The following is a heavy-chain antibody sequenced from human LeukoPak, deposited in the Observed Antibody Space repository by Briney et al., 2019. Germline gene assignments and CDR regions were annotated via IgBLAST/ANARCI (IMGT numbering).Heavy chain of an antibody. CDR1: GFSFSPFS. CDR3: ARMSGSSSYGGGFDY. J-gene: IGHJ4*02. V-gene: IGHV3-30*04. CDR2: ISHDSRNK. Sequence: GGALRLSCAGSGFSFSPFSMHWMRQAPGTGQDGVAVISHDSRNKYYADSVKGRFTISRDISKNTLYLQINSLRAEDTAVYYCARMSGSSSYGGGFDYWGQGTLVTVSS. D-gene: IGHD6-6*01.